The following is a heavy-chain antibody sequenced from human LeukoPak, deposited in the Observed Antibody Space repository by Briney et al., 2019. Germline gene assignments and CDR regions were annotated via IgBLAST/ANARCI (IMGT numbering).Heavy chain of an antibody. J-gene: IGHJ6*03. D-gene: IGHD6-19*01. Sequence: PSETLSLTCAVYGGSFSGYYWSWIRQPPGKGLEWIGEINHSGSTNYNPSLKSRVTISVDTSKNQFSLKLSSVTAADTAVYYCAREGEAVAGTRNYYYYMDVWGKGTTVTVSS. V-gene: IGHV4-34*01. CDR1: GGSFSGYY. CDR3: AREGEAVAGTRNYYYYMDV. CDR2: INHSGST.